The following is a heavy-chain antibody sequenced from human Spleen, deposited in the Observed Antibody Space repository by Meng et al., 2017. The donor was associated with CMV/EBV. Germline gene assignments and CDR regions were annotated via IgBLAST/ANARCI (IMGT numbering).Heavy chain of an antibody. V-gene: IGHV1-2*02. CDR1: GYTFTGYH. CDR2: INPKSGAT. D-gene: IGHD1-26*01. J-gene: IGHJ3*02. CDR3: ARDWECLARSDVFDI. Sequence: SGYTFTGYHIHWVRQAPGQGLEWMGWINPKSGATKSAQKFQGRVTMTRDSSISTAYLELSTLRSDDTAVYYCARDWECLARSDVFDIWGQGTMVTVSS.